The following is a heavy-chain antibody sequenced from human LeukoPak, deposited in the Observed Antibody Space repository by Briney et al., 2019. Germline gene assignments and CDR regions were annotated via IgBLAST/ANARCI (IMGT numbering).Heavy chain of an antibody. CDR3: XXXXDSAGYYRTPNDS. CDR1: GFTFSSYA. Sequence: GGSLRLSCAASGFTFSSYAMSWVRQAPGKGLEWVSAISGSGGSTYYADSVKGRFTVFRDNSRHTLYLQMNRLGPEDTAVYYXXXXXDSAGYYRTPNDSWGQGTLVTVSS. J-gene: IGHJ4*02. V-gene: IGHV3-23*01. D-gene: IGHD3-22*01. CDR2: ISGSGGST.